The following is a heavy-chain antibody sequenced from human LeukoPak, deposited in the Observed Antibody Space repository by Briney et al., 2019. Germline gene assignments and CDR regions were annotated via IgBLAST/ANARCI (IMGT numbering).Heavy chain of an antibody. V-gene: IGHV1-69*13. CDR2: IIPIFGTA. CDR3: AGEVTTVTTVYNWFDP. CDR1: GGTFSSYA. J-gene: IGHJ5*02. D-gene: IGHD4-17*01. Sequence: SVKVSRKASGGTFSSYAISWVRQAPGQGLEWMGGIIPIFGTANYAQKFKGRVTITADESTSTAYMELSSLRSEDTAVYYCAGEVTTVTTVYNWFDPWGQGTLVTVSS.